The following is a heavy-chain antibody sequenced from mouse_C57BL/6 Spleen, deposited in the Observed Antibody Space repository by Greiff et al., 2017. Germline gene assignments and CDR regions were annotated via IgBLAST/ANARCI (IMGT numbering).Heavy chain of an antibody. CDR1: GYTFTSYW. Sequence: QVQLQQPGAELVKPGASVKLSCKASGYTFTSYWMKWVKQRPGQGLEWIGEIDPSDSYTNYNQKFKGKATLTVDTASSTAYMQLSSLTSEDSTVDYCASRDAWYFDVWGTGTTVTVSS. CDR3: ASRDAWYFDV. CDR2: IDPSDSYT. J-gene: IGHJ1*03. V-gene: IGHV1-50*01.